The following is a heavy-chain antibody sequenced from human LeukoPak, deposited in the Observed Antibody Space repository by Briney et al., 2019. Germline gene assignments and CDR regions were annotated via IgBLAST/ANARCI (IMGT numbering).Heavy chain of an antibody. V-gene: IGHV4-39*07. CDR2: IYYSGST. CDR1: GGSISSSSYY. J-gene: IGHJ5*02. CDR3: ARDKYGRIDP. Sequence: SETLSLTCTVSGGSISSSSYYWGWIRQPPGKGLEWIGSIYYSGSTYYNPSLKSRVTISVDTSKNQFSLKLSSVTAADTAVYYCARDKYGRIDPWGQGTLVTVSS. D-gene: IGHD1-14*01.